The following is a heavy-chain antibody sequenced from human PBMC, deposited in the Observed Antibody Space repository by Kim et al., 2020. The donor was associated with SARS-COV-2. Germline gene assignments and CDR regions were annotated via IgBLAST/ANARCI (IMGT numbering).Heavy chain of an antibody. D-gene: IGHD6-19*01. CDR1: GYSFTTLA. J-gene: IGHJ4*02. Sequence: ASVKVSCKASGYSFTTLALYWVRRAPGQRREWMGWINGGNGNTRYSQKFQARVSITRDTSATTAHLELSGLRSEDTAVYYCAREAVAGSFDHWGQGTLVTVSS. V-gene: IGHV1-3*01. CDR3: AREAVAGSFDH. CDR2: INGGNGNT.